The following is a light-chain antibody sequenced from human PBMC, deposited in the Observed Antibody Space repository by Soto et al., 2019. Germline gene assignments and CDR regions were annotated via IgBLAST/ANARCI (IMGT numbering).Light chain of an antibody. Sequence: DIQMTQSPSTLSASVGDRVSINCRASQSISAWLAWYQQKPGKAPRLLIYKASTLEIGVPSRFSGSGSGTEFTLTISSLQTDDVAIYYCQQYNDYSWTFGQGTKVDLK. J-gene: IGKJ1*01. V-gene: IGKV1-5*03. CDR2: KAS. CDR3: QQYNDYSWT. CDR1: QSISAW.